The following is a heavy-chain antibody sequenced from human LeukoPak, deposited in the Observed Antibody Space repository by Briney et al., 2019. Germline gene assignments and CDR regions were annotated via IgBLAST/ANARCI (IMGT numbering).Heavy chain of an antibody. CDR3: ARVTASDAFDI. Sequence: GGSLRLSCAASGFTFSSYEMNWVRQAPGKGLEWVSYISSSGSTIYYADSVKGRFTISRDNAKNSLYLQMNSLRTEDTAVDYCARVTASDAFDIWGQGTMVTVSS. V-gene: IGHV3-48*03. J-gene: IGHJ3*02. CDR2: ISSSGSTI. CDR1: GFTFSSYE. D-gene: IGHD3-16*01.